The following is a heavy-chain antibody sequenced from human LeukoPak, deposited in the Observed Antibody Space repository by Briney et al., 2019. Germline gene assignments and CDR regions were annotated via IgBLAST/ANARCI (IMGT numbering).Heavy chain of an antibody. Sequence: GGSLRLSCAASGFTFSSFSMSWVRQAPGKGLVWVSRINSDGSSTSYADSVKGRFTISRDNAKNTLYLQMNSLRAEDTAVYYCARDWEYSGYAPPDYWGQGTLVTVSS. D-gene: IGHD5-12*01. V-gene: IGHV3-74*01. CDR3: ARDWEYSGYAPPDY. CDR2: INSDGSST. J-gene: IGHJ4*02. CDR1: GFTFSSFS.